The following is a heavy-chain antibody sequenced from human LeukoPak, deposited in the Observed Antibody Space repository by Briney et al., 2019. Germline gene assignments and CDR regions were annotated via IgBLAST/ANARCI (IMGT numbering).Heavy chain of an antibody. CDR1: GVSINTCCYY. Sequence: SETLSLTCDVSGVSINTCCYYWTWIRQPPGKGLERFGYKYYSGSTRYNSSLRSRLTISLDTSKNQFSLRLTSVTAADTAVYYCARGRSYGFDFDSWGPGTLVIVSS. CDR2: KYYSGST. J-gene: IGHJ4*02. V-gene: IGHV4-61*01. D-gene: IGHD5-18*01. CDR3: ARGRSYGFDFDS.